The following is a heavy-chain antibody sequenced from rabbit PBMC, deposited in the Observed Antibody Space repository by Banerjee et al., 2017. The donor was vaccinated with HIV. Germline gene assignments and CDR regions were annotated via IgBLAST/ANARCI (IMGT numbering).Heavy chain of an antibody. V-gene: IGHV1S47*01. J-gene: IGHJ4*01. CDR1: GVDFSSNT. Sequence: TLTCKASGVDFSSNTMCWVRQAPGKRPEWIACIYNGGGITYYASWAKGRFTISKTSSTTVTLQMTSLTAADTATYFCARDLAGVIGWNFNLWGPGTLVTVS. CDR3: ARDLAGVIGWNFNL. D-gene: IGHD4-1*01. CDR2: IYNGGGIT.